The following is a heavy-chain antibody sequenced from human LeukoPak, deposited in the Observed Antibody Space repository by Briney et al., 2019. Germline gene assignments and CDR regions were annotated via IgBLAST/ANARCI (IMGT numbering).Heavy chain of an antibody. CDR1: GFTFSSYG. Sequence: GGSLRLSCAASGFTFSSYGMHWVRQAPGKGLERVALIWYDGSSKHYADSVRGRFTISRDNSKNTLYLQMNSLRAEDTAVYYCARDFELSHWGQGTLVTVSS. J-gene: IGHJ4*02. V-gene: IGHV3-33*01. D-gene: IGHD3-16*02. CDR3: ARDFELSH. CDR2: IWYDGSSK.